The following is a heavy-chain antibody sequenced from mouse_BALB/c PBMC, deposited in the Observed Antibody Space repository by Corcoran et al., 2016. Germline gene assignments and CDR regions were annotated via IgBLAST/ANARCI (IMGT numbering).Heavy chain of an antibody. CDR1: GFNIKDTY. CDR2: IDPANGNT. V-gene: IGHV14-3*02. D-gene: IGHD1-1*01. J-gene: IGHJ3*01. Sequence: EVQLQQSGAELVKPGASVKLSCTASGFNIKDTYMHWVKQRPEQGLEWIGRIDPANGNTKYDPKFQGKATITADTSSNTACLQLSSLTSEDTAVYYCARRGYGSSYWFAYWGQGTLVTVSA. CDR3: ARRGYGSSYWFAY.